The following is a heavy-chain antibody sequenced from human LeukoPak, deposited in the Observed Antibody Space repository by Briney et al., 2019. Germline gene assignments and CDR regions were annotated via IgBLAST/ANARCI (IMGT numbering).Heavy chain of an antibody. CDR2: IFYSGSS. CDR1: GGSMRSSGSY. Sequence: PSETLSLTCNVSGGSMRSSGSYWGWIRQPPGKGLEWIGYIFYSGSSNYNPSLKSRVTISVDTSKNQFSLKLSSVTAADTAVYYCARHRDYGSGWYGFDYWGQGTLVTVSS. D-gene: IGHD6-19*01. V-gene: IGHV4-61*05. J-gene: IGHJ4*02. CDR3: ARHRDYGSGWYGFDY.